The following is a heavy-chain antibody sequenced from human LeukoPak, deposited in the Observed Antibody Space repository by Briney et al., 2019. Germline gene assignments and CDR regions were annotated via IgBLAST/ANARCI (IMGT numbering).Heavy chain of an antibody. Sequence: ASVKVSCKASGYTFTSYDINWVRQATGQGLEWMGWMNPNSGNTGYAQKFQGRVTMTRNTSISTAYMELSGLRSEDTAVYYCARSTFNSVNLDYWGQGTLVTVSS. D-gene: IGHD4-23*01. J-gene: IGHJ4*02. V-gene: IGHV1-8*01. CDR3: ARSTFNSVNLDY. CDR2: MNPNSGNT. CDR1: GYTFTSYD.